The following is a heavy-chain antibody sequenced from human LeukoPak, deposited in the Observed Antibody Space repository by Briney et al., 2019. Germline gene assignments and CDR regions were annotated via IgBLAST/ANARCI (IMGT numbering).Heavy chain of an antibody. V-gene: IGHV3-11*04. CDR1: GGSISSYY. Sequence: LSLTCTVSGGSISSYYWSWIRQAPGKGLEWVSYISSSGSTIYYADSVKGRFTISRDNAKNSLYLQMNSLRAEDTAVYYCARRGDTSTAIDYWGQGTLVTVSS. D-gene: IGHD5-18*01. J-gene: IGHJ4*02. CDR3: ARRGDTSTAIDY. CDR2: ISSSGSTI.